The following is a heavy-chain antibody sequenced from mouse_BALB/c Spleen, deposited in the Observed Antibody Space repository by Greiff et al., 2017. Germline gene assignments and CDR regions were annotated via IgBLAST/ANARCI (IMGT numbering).Heavy chain of an antibody. D-gene: IGHD5-5*01. V-gene: IGHV14-4*02. CDR2: IDPENGDT. Sequence: EVQLQQSGAELVRSGASVKLSCTASGFNIKDYYMHWVKQRPEQGLEWIGWIDPENGDTEYAPKFQGKATMTADTSSNTAYLQLSSLTSEDTAVYYCNAPYLRAMDYWGQGTSVTVSS. CDR3: NAPYLRAMDY. CDR1: GFNIKDYY. J-gene: IGHJ4*01.